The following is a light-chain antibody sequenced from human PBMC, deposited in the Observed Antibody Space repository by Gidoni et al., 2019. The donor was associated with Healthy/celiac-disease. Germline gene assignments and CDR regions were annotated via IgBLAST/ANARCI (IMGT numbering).Light chain of an antibody. Sequence: EIVLTQSPATLSLPPGERATLPCRASQSVSSYLAWYQQKPGQAPRLLIYDASNRATGIPARFSGSGSGTDFTLTISSLEPEDFAVYYCQQRSNWPWTFGQGTKVEIK. V-gene: IGKV3-11*01. CDR3: QQRSNWPWT. CDR2: DAS. CDR1: QSVSSY. J-gene: IGKJ1*01.